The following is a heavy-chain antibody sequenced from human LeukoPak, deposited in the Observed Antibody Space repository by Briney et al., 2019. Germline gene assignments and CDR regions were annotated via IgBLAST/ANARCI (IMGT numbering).Heavy chain of an antibody. D-gene: IGHD6-19*01. CDR2: IRVYNGDT. CDR1: GYTFTSYG. CDR3: ARGGLVAGPYYFDY. J-gene: IGHJ4*02. V-gene: IGHV1-18*01. Sequence: ASVKVSCKASGYTFTSYGISWVRQAPGQGLEWMGWIRVYNGDTNYAQKLQGRVTMTTDTSTSTAYMELSSLRSEDTAVYYCARGGLVAGPYYFDYWGQGTLVTVSS.